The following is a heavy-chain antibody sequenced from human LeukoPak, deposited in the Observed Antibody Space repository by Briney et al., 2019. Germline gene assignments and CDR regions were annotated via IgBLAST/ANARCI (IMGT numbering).Heavy chain of an antibody. J-gene: IGHJ4*02. V-gene: IGHV4-4*07. CDR2: IYSNGDT. D-gene: IGHD6-13*01. CDR3: ARAAGAAGGQYFDY. Sequence: SETLSLTXTVSGGSISGYYWSWLRQPAGQGLEWIGRIYSNGDTRYNPSLKSRVTMSVDTSKNQLSLKLGPVTAADTAVYYCARAAGAAGGQYFDYWGQGTLVTVSS. CDR1: GGSISGYY.